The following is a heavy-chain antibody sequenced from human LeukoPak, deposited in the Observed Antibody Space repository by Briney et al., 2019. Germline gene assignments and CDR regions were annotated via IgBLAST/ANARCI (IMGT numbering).Heavy chain of an antibody. CDR1: TDSISNYH. CDR2: IYYRGST. V-gene: IGHV4-59*01. CDR3: TRVRIDGYSDY. D-gene: IGHD5-24*01. Sequence: SETLSLTCTVSTDSISNYHWSWIRQPPGKGLEWIGYIYYRGSTNYNPSLKSRVTISIDTSKKQFSLKLSSVTAADTAVYYCTRVRIDGYSDYWGQGTLVTVSS. J-gene: IGHJ4*02.